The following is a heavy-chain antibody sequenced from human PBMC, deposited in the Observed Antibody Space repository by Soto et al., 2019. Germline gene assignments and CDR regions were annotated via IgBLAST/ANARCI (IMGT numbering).Heavy chain of an antibody. J-gene: IGHJ4*02. CDR1: GFTFSSYW. V-gene: IGHV3-74*01. CDR3: ARAVAYNYGNFNY. CDR2: ISPDGGTT. D-gene: IGHD5-18*01. Sequence: SLRLSCAASGFTFSSYWMHWVRQAPGEGLLWVSRISPDGGTTNYAGSVKGRFTISRDNAENTLYLQMNSLGAEDTAVYYCARAVAYNYGNFNYWGQGALVTVSS.